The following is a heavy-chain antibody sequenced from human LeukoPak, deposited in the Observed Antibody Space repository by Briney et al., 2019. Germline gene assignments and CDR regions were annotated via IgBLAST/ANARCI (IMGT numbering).Heavy chain of an antibody. Sequence: ASVKVSCKASGYTFTSYGISWVRQAPGQGLEWMGWISAYNGNTNYAQKRQGRVTMTTDTSTSTAYMALRSLRSDDTAVYYCAREQCSSTSCYEFGPFGYYYYGMDVWGQGTTVTVSS. CDR3: AREQCSSTSCYEFGPFGYYYYGMDV. CDR1: GYTFTSYG. D-gene: IGHD2-2*01. V-gene: IGHV1-18*01. CDR2: ISAYNGNT. J-gene: IGHJ6*02.